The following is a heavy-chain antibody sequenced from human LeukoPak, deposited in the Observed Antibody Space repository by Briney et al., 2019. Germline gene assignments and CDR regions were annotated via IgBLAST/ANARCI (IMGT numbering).Heavy chain of an antibody. CDR1: GFTFSNYG. CDR3: AKEGKTRNWNYYQAKPVY. CDR2: ISGSGGST. V-gene: IGHV3-23*01. J-gene: IGHJ4*02. Sequence: GGSLRLSCAASGFTFSNYGMQWVRQAPGKGLEWVSAISGSGGSTYYADSVKGRFTISRDNSKNTLYLQMNSLRAEDTAVYYCAKEGKTRNWNYYQAKPVYWGQGTLVTVSS. D-gene: IGHD1-7*01.